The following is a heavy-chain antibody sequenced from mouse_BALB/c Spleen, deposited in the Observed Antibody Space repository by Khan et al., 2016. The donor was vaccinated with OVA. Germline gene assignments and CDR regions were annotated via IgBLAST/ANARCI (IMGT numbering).Heavy chain of an antibody. D-gene: IGHD1-1*01. J-gene: IGHJ2*01. CDR2: IKYSGTT. CDR1: GYSITSDYA. V-gene: IGHV3-2*02. CDR3: ARSGTISTVVVTDFDF. Sequence: EVQLQESGPGLVKPSQSLSLTCTVTGYSITSDYAWNWIRQFPGNKLEWMGYIKYSGTTSYNPSLKSRISITRDTSTNQFFLQLNSVTTEDTDTYYCARSGTISTVVVTDFDFWGQGTTLTVSS.